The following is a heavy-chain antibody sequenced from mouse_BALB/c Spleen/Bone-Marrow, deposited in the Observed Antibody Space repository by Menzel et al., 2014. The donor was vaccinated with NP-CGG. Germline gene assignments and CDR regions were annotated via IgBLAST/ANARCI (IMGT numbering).Heavy chain of an antibody. CDR1: GYAFSSSW. J-gene: IGHJ1*01. V-gene: IGHV1-82*01. CDR2: IYPGDGDT. CDR3: VRERGNWYFDV. Sequence: VQLQQSGPELVKPGASVKISCKASGYAFSSSWMNWVKQRPGQGLEWIGRIYPGDGDTNYNGKFKGKATLTADKSSSTVYMQLSSLTSVDSAVYFCVRERGNWYFDVWGAGTTVTVSS.